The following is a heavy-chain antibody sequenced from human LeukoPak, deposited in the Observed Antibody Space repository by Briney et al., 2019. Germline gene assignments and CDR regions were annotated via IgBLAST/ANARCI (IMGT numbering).Heavy chain of an antibody. V-gene: IGHV3-30-3*01. Sequence: GGSLRLSCAASGFTFSSYAMHWVRQAPGKGLEWVAVISYDGSNKYYADSVKGRFTVSRDNSKNTLYLQMNSLRAEDTAVYYCARDLDERWQQLWSYWGQGTLVTVSS. CDR2: ISYDGSNK. CDR1: GFTFSSYA. D-gene: IGHD6-13*01. J-gene: IGHJ4*02. CDR3: ARDLDERWQQLWSY.